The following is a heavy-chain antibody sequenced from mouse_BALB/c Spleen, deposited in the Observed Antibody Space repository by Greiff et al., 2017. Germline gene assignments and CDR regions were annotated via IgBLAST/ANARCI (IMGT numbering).Heavy chain of an antibody. CDR1: GYSITSGYY. CDR3: ARVGYGNYFAY. D-gene: IGHD2-10*02. CDR2: ISYDGSN. V-gene: IGHV3-6*02. Sequence: ESGPGLVKPSQSLSLTCSVTGYSITSGYYWNWIRQFPGNKLEWMGYISYDGSNNYNPSLKNRISITRDTSKNQFFLKLNSVTTEDTATYYCARVGYGNYFAYWGQGTLVTVSA. J-gene: IGHJ3*01.